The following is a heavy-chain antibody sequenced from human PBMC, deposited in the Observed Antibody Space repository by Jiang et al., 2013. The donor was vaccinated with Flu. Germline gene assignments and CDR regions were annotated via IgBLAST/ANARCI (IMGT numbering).Heavy chain of an antibody. V-gene: IGHV3-23*04. Sequence: VQLVESGGGLVQPGGSLRLSCAASGFTFSSYAMSWVRQAPGKGLEWVSAISGSGGSTYYADSVKGRFTISRDNSKNTLYLQMNSLRAEDTAVYYCAKVFAGVDTAMVACDYWGQGTLVTVSS. J-gene: IGHJ4*02. CDR3: AKVFAGVDTAMVACDY. D-gene: IGHD5-18*01. CDR2: ISGSGGST. CDR1: GFTFSSYA.